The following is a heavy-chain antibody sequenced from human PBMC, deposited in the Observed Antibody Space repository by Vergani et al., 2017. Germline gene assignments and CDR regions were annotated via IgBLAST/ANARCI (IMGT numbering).Heavy chain of an antibody. V-gene: IGHV4-59*01. CDR2: IYYSRST. CDR1: GGSISSYY. CDR3: ARNPYCGGDCYSDAFDI. D-gene: IGHD2-21*02. J-gene: IGHJ3*02. Sequence: QVQLQESGPGLVKPSETLSLTCTVSGGSISSYYWSWIRQPPGKGLEWIGYIYYSRSTNYNPSLKSRVTISVDTSKNKFSLKLSSVTAADTAVYYCARNPYCGGDCYSDAFDIWGQGTMVTVSS.